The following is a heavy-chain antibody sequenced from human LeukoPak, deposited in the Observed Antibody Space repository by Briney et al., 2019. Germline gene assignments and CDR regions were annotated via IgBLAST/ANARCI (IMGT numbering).Heavy chain of an antibody. D-gene: IGHD5-18*01. CDR3: ARDRGSRRYNNGYSEY. CDR1: GFTFSSYT. V-gene: IGHV3-21*01. Sequence: GGSLRLSCAASGFTFSSYTINWVRQAPGKGLEWVSSISSSGSYIYYADSVKGRFTVSRDNAKNSLYLQMKSPRAEDTAVYYCARDRGSRRYNNGYSEYWGQGTLVTVSS. J-gene: IGHJ4*02. CDR2: ISSSGSYI.